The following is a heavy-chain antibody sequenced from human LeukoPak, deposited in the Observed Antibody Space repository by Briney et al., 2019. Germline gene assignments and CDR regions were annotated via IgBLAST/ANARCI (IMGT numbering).Heavy chain of an antibody. Sequence: GGSLRLSCAASGFTFSSYAMSWVRQAPGKGLEWVSAISGSGGSTYYADSVKGRFTISRDNSKSTLFLHMNSLTAEDTAVYYCVKDYTSGRYDAFDIWGQGTMVTVSS. CDR3: VKDYTSGRYDAFDI. J-gene: IGHJ3*02. CDR1: GFTFSSYA. V-gene: IGHV3-23*01. D-gene: IGHD6-19*01. CDR2: ISGSGGST.